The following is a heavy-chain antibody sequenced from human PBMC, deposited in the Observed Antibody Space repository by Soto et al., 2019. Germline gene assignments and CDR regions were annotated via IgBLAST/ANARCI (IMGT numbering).Heavy chain of an antibody. D-gene: IGHD7-27*01. Sequence: PGGSLRLSCAASGFTFSNYHIHWVRQTPGKGLEWVAVIWNDGTVKYYADSVKGRFTISRDNSNNMLYLQMNSLRAEDTAVYYCARIGTWALNFDYWGQGTLVTVSS. J-gene: IGHJ4*02. CDR3: ARIGTWALNFDY. V-gene: IGHV3-33*01. CDR1: GFTFSNYH. CDR2: IWNDGTVK.